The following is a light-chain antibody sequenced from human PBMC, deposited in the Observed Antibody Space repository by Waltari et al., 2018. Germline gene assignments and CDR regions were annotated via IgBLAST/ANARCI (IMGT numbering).Light chain of an antibody. Sequence: QSALTQPASVSGSPGHSITIPCTGTSRDVGGYNSVSCYQHHPGKAPKLMIYDVSNRPSGVSNRFSGSKSGNTASLTISGLQAEDEADYYCSSYTSSSTLEVFGGGTKLTVL. CDR1: SRDVGGYNS. CDR3: SSYTSSSTLEV. V-gene: IGLV2-14*03. CDR2: DVS. J-gene: IGLJ3*02.